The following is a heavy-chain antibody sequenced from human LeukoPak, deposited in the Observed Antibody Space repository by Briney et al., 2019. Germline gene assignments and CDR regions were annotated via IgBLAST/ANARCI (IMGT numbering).Heavy chain of an antibody. CDR2: IKQDGSEK. D-gene: IGHD6-19*01. CDR1: GFTFSSYA. CDR3: ARDRPQQWLVRGQRGYYYYMDV. V-gene: IGHV3-7*01. Sequence: PGGSLRLSCAASGFTFSSYAMTWVRQAPGMGLEWVANIKQDGSEKYYVDSVKGRFTISRDIAKNSLYLQMNSLRAEDTAVYYCARDRPQQWLVRGQRGYYYYMDVWGKGTTVTISS. J-gene: IGHJ6*03.